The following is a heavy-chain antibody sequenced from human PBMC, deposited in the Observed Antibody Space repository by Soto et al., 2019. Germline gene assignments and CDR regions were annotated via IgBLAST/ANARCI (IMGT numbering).Heavy chain of an antibody. Sequence: ASVKVSCKASGYTFTSYGISWVRQAPGQGLEWMGWINPNSGGTNYAQKFQGWVTMTRDTSISTAYMELSRLRSDDTAVYYCAREGYDSSSCFDYWGQGTLVTVSS. D-gene: IGHD3-22*01. J-gene: IGHJ4*02. V-gene: IGHV1-2*04. CDR3: AREGYDSSSCFDY. CDR2: INPNSGGT. CDR1: GYTFTSYG.